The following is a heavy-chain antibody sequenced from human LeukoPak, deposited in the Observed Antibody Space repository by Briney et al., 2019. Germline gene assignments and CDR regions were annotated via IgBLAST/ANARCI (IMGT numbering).Heavy chain of an antibody. CDR3: ARTPTDYYGMDV. CDR1: GGSISSSSYY. J-gene: IGHJ6*02. Sequence: SETLSLTCTVSGGSISSSSYYWSWIRQPPGKGLEWIGYIYYSGSTNYNPSLKSRVTISVDASKNQFSLKLSSVTAADTAVYYCARTPTDYYGMDVWGQGTTVTVS. CDR2: IYYSGST. V-gene: IGHV4-61*05.